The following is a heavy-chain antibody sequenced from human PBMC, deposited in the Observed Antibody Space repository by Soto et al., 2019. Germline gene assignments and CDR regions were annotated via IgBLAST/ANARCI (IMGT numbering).Heavy chain of an antibody. D-gene: IGHD3-10*01. CDR1: GLTFSSYA. CDR2: ISGSGGST. V-gene: IGHV3-23*01. J-gene: IGHJ4*02. CDR3: ARAMVRGVMGDY. Sequence: EVQLLESGGGLVQPGGSLRLSCAASGLTFSSYAMSWVRQAPGKGLEWVSAISGSGGSTYYADSVKGRFTISRDNSKNTLYLQRNGLRDEDTAVYYCARAMVRGVMGDYWGQGPLVTVSS.